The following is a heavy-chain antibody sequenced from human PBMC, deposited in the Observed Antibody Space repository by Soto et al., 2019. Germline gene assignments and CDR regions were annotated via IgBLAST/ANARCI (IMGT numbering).Heavy chain of an antibody. D-gene: IGHD2-15*01. CDR2: IRNKANSYAT. J-gene: IGHJ5*02. V-gene: IGHV3-73*02. CDR3: TSHSPEDMIRT. CDR1: GFTFSGSA. Sequence: EVQLVESGGGLVQPGGSLKLSCVASGFTFSGSALHWVRQASGKGLEWVGRIRNKANSYATAYAASVKGRFTISRDDSKNTAYLQMNSLKTEDTAVYYCTSHSPEDMIRTWGQGTLVTVSS.